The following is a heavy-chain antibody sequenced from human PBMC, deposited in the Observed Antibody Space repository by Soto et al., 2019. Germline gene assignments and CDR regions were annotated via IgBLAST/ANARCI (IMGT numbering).Heavy chain of an antibody. D-gene: IGHD2-15*01. CDR2: INPSGGST. J-gene: IGHJ5*02. CDR1: GYTFTSYY. CDR3: ARVAVPSSYCSGGSCYSGWFDP. V-gene: IGHV1-46*01. Sequence: GASVKVSCKASGYTFTSYYMHWVRQAPGQGLEWMGIINPSGGSTSYAQKFQGRVTMTRDTSTSTVYMELSSLRSEDTAVYYCARVAVPSSYCSGGSCYSGWFDPWGQGTLVTVSS.